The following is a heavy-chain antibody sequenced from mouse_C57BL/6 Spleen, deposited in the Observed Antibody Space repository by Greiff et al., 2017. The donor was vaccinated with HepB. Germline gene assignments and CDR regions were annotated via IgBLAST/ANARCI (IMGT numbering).Heavy chain of an antibody. V-gene: IGHV1-55*01. CDR3: ARGITTVVATYYFDS. Sequence: QVQLQQPGAELVKPGASVKMSCKASGYTFTSYWITWVKQRPGQGLEWIGDIYPGSGSTNYNEKFKSKATLTVDTSSSTAYMQLSSLTSEDSAVYYCARGITTVVATYYFDSWGQGTTLTVSS. D-gene: IGHD1-1*01. CDR2: IYPGSGST. J-gene: IGHJ2*01. CDR1: GYTFTSYW.